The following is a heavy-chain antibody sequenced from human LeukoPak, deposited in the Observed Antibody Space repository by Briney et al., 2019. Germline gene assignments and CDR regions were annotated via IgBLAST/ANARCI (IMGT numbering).Heavy chain of an antibody. CDR3: ARWGDYDFWSGTLWDY. Sequence: SETLSLTCAVYGGSFSGYYWSWIRQPPGKGLGWIGEINHSGSTNYNPSLKSRVTISVDTSKNQFSLKLSSVTAADTAVYYCARWGDYDFWSGTLWDYWGQGTLVTVSS. V-gene: IGHV4-34*01. CDR1: GGSFSGYY. D-gene: IGHD3-3*01. J-gene: IGHJ4*02. CDR2: INHSGST.